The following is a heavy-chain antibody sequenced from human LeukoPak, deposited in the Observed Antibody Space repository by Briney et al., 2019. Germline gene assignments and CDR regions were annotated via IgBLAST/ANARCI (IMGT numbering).Heavy chain of an antibody. CDR1: GGSITTSSYY. CDR2: VYYSGST. D-gene: IGHD3-22*01. Sequence: PSETLSLTCTVSGGSITTSSYYWGWIRQPPGKGLEWIGTVYYSGSTYYNPSLKSRVTISVDTSKNQFSLKLSSVTAADTAVYYCARAGSGSPLRAFDIWGQGTMVTVSS. V-gene: IGHV4-39*07. CDR3: ARAGSGSPLRAFDI. J-gene: IGHJ3*02.